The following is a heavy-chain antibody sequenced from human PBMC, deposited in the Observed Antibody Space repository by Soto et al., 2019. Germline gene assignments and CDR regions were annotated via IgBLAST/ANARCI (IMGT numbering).Heavy chain of an antibody. J-gene: IGHJ3*02. V-gene: IGHV1-69*02. CDR1: GGTFSSYT. D-gene: IGHD5-12*01. CDR3: ARVVGEIVATTYLDAFDI. CDR2: IIPILGIA. Sequence: QVQLVQSGAEVKKPGSSVKVSCNASGGTFSSYTISWVRQAPGQGLEWMGRIIPILGIANYAQKFQGRVTITADKSTSTAYMELSSLRYEDTAVDYCARVVGEIVATTYLDAFDILGQGTLVTVSS.